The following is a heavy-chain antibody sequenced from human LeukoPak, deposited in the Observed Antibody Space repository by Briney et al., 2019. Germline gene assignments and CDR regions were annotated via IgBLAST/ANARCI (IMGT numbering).Heavy chain of an antibody. CDR2: ISYDGSNK. CDR1: GFTFNSYG. J-gene: IGHJ4*02. V-gene: IGHV3-30*03. D-gene: IGHD2-15*01. CDR3: ARVAFPQGGSSYYFDY. Sequence: GGSLRLSCAASGFTFNSYGMTWVRQAPGKGLEWVAVISYDGSNKYYADSVKGRFTISRDNSKNTLYLQMNSLRAEDTAVYYCARVAFPQGGSSYYFDYWGQGTLVTVSS.